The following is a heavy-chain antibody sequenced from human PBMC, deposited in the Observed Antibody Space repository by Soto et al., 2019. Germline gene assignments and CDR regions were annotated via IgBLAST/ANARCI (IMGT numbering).Heavy chain of an antibody. J-gene: IGHJ4*03. Sequence: QLQLRESGPGLVKPSETLSLTCSVSGDSVSSISHYWAWIRLSPGKGLEWIGSIYYTGHTYYNPSLMSRVTLSLDTSKNQFSLKLRSVTAADTAVYYCAKDTIRLGFCSGGTCYSDSWGQGTLVTVSS. CDR3: AKDTIRLGFCSGGTCYSDS. D-gene: IGHD2-15*01. V-gene: IGHV4-39*02. CDR1: GDSVSSISHY. CDR2: IYYTGHT.